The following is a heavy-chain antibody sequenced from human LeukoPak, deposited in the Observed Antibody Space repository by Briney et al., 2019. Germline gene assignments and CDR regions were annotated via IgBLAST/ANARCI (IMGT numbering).Heavy chain of an antibody. CDR3: ARVFHDSSGYNFDY. Sequence: SETLSLTCTVSGGSISSYYWSWIRQPPGKGLEWIGYIYYSGSTNYNPSLKSRVTISVDTSKNQFSLKLSSVTAADTAVYFCARVFHDSSGYNFDYWGQGTLVTVSS. D-gene: IGHD3-22*01. CDR2: IYYSGST. V-gene: IGHV4-59*01. J-gene: IGHJ4*02. CDR1: GGSISSYY.